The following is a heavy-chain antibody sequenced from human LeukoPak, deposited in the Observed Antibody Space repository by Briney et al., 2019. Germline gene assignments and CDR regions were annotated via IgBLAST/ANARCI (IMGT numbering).Heavy chain of an antibody. CDR3: ARGYSYFDY. CDR2: ISYDGSNK. J-gene: IGHJ4*02. D-gene: IGHD2-21*01. Sequence: GGSLRFSCAASGFTFSSYAMHWVRKAPGKGLEWVAVISYDGSNKYYADSVKGRFTISRDNSKNTLYLQMNSLRAEDTAVYYCARGYSYFDYWGQGTLVTVSS. CDR1: GFTFSSYA. V-gene: IGHV3-30*04.